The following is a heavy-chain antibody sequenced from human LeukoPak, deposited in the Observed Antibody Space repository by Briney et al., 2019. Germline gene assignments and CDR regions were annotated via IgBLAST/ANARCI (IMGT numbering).Heavy chain of an antibody. CDR1: GFTFSSFS. Sequence: AGGSLRLSCAASGFTFSSFSMSWIRRAPGKGLEWVAYISSSGNSINYADSVKGRFTISRDNAKNSLFLQLNSLRVEDTAVYYCVRDRAGYFDFWGQGTLVTVSS. CDR2: ISSSGNSI. CDR3: VRDRAGYFDF. V-gene: IGHV3-21*04. J-gene: IGHJ4*02. D-gene: IGHD6-25*01.